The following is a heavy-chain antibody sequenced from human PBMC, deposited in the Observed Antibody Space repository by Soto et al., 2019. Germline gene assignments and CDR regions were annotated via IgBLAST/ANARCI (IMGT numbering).Heavy chain of an antibody. D-gene: IGHD6-19*01. CDR1: GGTIGSRSDY. CDR2: IYYSGST. CDR3: ARRGSGWSYFDY. J-gene: IGHJ4*02. Sequence: SETLSLTCPVSGGTIGSRSDYWGWNKQPPGKGLEWIGSIYYSGSTYYNPSLKSRVTISVDTSKNQFSLKLSSVTAADTAVYYCARRGSGWSYFDYWGQRTLVTVSS. V-gene: IGHV4-39*01.